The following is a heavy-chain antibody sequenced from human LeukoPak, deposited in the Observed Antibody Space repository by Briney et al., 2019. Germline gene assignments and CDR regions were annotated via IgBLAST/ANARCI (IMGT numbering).Heavy chain of an antibody. Sequence: SQTLSLTCTVSGGSISSGDYYWTWIRQPPGKGLEWIGCIYYSGSTYYNPSLKSRLTISVDTSKNQFSLTLSSVTAADTAVYYCSRDVQTSGDAFDIWGQGTMFTVSS. CDR2: IYYSGST. V-gene: IGHV4-30-4*01. CDR1: GGSISSGDYY. CDR3: SRDVQTSGDAFDI. D-gene: IGHD4-11*01. J-gene: IGHJ3*02.